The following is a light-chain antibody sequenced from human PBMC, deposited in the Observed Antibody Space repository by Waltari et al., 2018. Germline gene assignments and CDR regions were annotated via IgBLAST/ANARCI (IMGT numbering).Light chain of an antibody. CDR2: KDT. V-gene: IGLV3-25*03. CDR1: ALPKQY. CDR3: LSAYSGGSQGV. Sequence: SYDLTQPPSVSVSPGQKAKIPCSGDALPKQYTYWYQQKPGQAPLLVIYKDTERPSGIPERFSGSSSGTTVTLTISGVQAEDEADYYCLSAYSGGSQGVFGGGTKLTVL. J-gene: IGLJ2*01.